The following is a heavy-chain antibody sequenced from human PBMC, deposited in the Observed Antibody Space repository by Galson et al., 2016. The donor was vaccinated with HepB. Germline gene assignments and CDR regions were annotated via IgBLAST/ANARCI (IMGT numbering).Heavy chain of an antibody. V-gene: IGHV3-33*03. D-gene: IGHD1-26*01. Sequence: SLRLSCAASGFTFSTYGMHWVRQAPGKGLEWVAVIWYDGSNQYYAHSVKGRFTISRDNAKNTLYLQMNSLRAEDTAVYYCASIRVGATLVGAFDIWGQGTMVTVSS. CDR3: ASIRVGATLVGAFDI. CDR1: GFTFSTYG. CDR2: IWYDGSNQ. J-gene: IGHJ3*02.